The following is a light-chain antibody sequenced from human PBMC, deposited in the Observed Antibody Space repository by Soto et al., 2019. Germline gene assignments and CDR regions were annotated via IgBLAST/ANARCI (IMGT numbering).Light chain of an antibody. CDR3: QAWDRTTVV. V-gene: IGLV3-1*01. CDR1: KLGDKY. CDR2: QDN. J-gene: IGLJ2*01. Sequence: SYELTQPPSVSVSPGQTASITCSGDKLGDKYAYWYQQKPGQSPLRVIYQDNKRPSGIPERFSGSNSGNTATLTISGTQAMDEADYYCQAWDRTTVVFGGGTKLTVL.